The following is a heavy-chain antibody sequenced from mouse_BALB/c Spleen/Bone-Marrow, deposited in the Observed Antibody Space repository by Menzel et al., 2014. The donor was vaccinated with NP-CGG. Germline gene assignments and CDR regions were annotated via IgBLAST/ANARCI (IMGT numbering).Heavy chain of an antibody. CDR2: IDPSDSET. CDR1: GYTFTSYW. D-gene: IGHD2-3*01. V-gene: IGHV1-69*02. CDR3: ARALGDGYYYAMDY. J-gene: IGHJ4*01. Sequence: QVQLQQSGAELVKPGAPVKLSCKASGYTFTSYWMNWVKQRPGRGLEWIGRIDPSDSETHYNQKFKDKATLTADKSSSTAYIRLSSLTSEDSAVYYCARALGDGYYYAMDYWGQGTSVTVSS.